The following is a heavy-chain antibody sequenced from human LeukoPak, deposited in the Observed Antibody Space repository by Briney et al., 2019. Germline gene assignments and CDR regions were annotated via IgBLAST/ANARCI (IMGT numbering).Heavy chain of an antibody. CDR1: GFTFSSYA. CDR2: IKGDGIST. J-gene: IGHJ4*02. Sequence: PGGSLRLSCAASGFTFSSYAMSWVRHAPGQGLVWVSRIKGDGISTNYADSVKGRFTISRDIAKNTLYLQMNSLRAEDTGVYYCATAHYWSIDYWGRGTLVTVSS. D-gene: IGHD3-3*01. V-gene: IGHV3-74*01. CDR3: ATAHYWSIDY.